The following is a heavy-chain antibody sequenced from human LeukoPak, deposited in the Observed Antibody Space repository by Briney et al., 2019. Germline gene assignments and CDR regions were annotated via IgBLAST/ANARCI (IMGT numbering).Heavy chain of an antibody. Sequence: GGSLRLSCAASGFTFSSYWMSWVRQAPGKGLEWVANIKQEGSEKYYVDSVKGGFTISRDNAKKSLYLQMNSLRAEATAVYYCAGQSRDGYNLRFEPWGQGTLVTVSS. D-gene: IGHD5-24*01. CDR1: GFTFSSYW. J-gene: IGHJ5*02. V-gene: IGHV3-7*01. CDR3: AGQSRDGYNLRFEP. CDR2: IKQEGSEK.